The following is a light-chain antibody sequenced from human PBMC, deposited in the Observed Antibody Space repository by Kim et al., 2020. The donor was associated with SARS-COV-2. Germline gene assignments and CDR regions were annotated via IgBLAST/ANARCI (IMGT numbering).Light chain of an antibody. CDR1: TSNIGRNI. J-gene: IGLJ2*01. Sequence: ELTQPPSASGTPGQRVTISCSGSTSNIGRNIVNWYQQLPGTAPKLLIYRNNQRPSGVPDRFSGSKSGTSASLAISGLQTEDEADYYCAAWDDSLNGPIFGGGTKLNVL. CDR2: RNN. CDR3: AAWDDSLNGPI. V-gene: IGLV1-44*01.